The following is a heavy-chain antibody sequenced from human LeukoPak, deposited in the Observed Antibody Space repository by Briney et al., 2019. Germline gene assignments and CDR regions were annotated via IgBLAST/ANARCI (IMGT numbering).Heavy chain of an antibody. V-gene: IGHV4-39*01. J-gene: IGHJ4*02. CDR2: IYYSGST. D-gene: IGHD6-19*01. Sequence: SETLSLTCTVSGGSISSSSYYWGWIRQPPGKGLEWIGSIYYSGSTYYNPSLKSRVTISVDTSKNQFSLKLSSVTAADTAVYCCARRDSGWTSYYFDYWGQGTLVTVSS. CDR1: GGSISSSSYY. CDR3: ARRDSGWTSYYFDY.